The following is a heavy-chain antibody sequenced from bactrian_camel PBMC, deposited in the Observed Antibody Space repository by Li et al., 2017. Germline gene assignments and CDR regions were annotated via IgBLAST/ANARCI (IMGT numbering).Heavy chain of an antibody. V-gene: IGHV3S6*01. Sequence: HVQLVESGGGLAQPGGSLRLSCAASGFTFSGRTMAWVRQAPGKGLEWVSTIERDGSGTYYTDSVKGRFTISRDNAKSTGYLQMSSLKSEDTALYYCATDSGTGCWGRGTQVTVS. J-gene: IGHJ4*01. CDR3: ATDSGTGC. D-gene: IGHD5*01. CDR1: GFTFSGRT. CDR2: IERDGSGT.